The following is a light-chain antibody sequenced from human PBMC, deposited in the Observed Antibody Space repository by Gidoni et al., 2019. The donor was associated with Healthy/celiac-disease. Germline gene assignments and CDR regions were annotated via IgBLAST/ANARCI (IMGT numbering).Light chain of an antibody. CDR2: AAS. V-gene: IGKV1-39*01. Sequence: DIQMTQSPSSLSASVGDRVTITCRASHSISSYLNCYQQKPGKAPKLLIYAASSLQSGVPSRFSGSGSGTDFTLTISSLQPEDFATYYCQQSYSTPNTFGQGTKVEIK. CDR3: QQSYSTPNT. CDR1: HSISSY. J-gene: IGKJ1*01.